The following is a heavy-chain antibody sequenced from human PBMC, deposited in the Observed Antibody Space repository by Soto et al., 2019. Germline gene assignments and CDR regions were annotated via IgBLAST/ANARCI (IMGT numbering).Heavy chain of an antibody. CDR3: ARGLGITGTNWFDP. D-gene: IGHD1-20*01. V-gene: IGHV1-8*01. J-gene: IGHJ5*02. CDR2: MNPNSGNT. CDR1: GYTFTSYD. Sequence: ASVKVSCKASGYTFTSYDINWVRQATGQGLEWMGWMNPNSGNTGYAQKFQGRVTMTRNTSISTAYMELSSLRSEDTAVYYCARGLGITGTNWFDPWGQGTLVTVSS.